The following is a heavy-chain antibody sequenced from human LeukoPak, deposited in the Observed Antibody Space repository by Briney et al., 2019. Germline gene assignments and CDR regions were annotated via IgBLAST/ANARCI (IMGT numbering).Heavy chain of an antibody. CDR1: GFTFSSYA. J-gene: IGHJ4*02. CDR3: ARDAVGNFDY. V-gene: IGHV3-48*02. CDR2: ISSSSNTI. D-gene: IGHD1-26*01. Sequence: GGSLRLSCAASGFTFSSYAMNWVRQAPGKGLEWVSYISSSSNTIYYADSVKGRLTISRDDAKSSLYLQMNSLRDEDTAVYYCARDAVGNFDYWGQGTLVTVSS.